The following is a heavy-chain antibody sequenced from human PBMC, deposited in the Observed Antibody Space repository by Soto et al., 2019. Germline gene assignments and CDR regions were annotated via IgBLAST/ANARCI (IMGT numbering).Heavy chain of an antibody. D-gene: IGHD6-19*01. V-gene: IGHV4-59*01. Sequence: PSETLSLTCTVARGSTSRYYWTSILQPPRTGLEWSGYIFYCGNTNYNPSLRSRFTISVDTSKNRFSLKVNSVPTADTAMYYCAGVGSSGWYPDYWGQGTLVTVSS. CDR1: RGSTSRYY. J-gene: IGHJ4*02. CDR2: IFYCGNT. CDR3: AGVGSSGWYPDY.